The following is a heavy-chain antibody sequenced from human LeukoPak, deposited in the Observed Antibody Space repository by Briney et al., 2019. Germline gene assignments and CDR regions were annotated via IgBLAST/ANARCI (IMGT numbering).Heavy chain of an antibody. V-gene: IGHV3-72*01. CDR2: TRNKANSYTT. D-gene: IGHD6-13*01. Sequence: GGSLRLSRAASGFTFSDHYMDWVRQAPGKGLEWVGRTRNKANSYTTEYAASVKGRFTISRDDSKNSLYLQMNSLKTEDTAVYYCARGVAGGTYYYYYYMDVWGKGTTVTVSS. CDR1: GFTFSDHY. CDR3: ARGVAGGTYYYYYYMDV. J-gene: IGHJ6*03.